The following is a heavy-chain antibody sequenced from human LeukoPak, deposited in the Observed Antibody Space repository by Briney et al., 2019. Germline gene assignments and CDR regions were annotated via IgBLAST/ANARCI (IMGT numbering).Heavy chain of an antibody. D-gene: IGHD3-22*01. CDR2: INHSGST. Sequence: SETLSLTCAVYGGSFSGYYWSWTRQPPGKGLEWIGEINHSGSTNYNPSLKSRVTISVDTSKNQFSLKLSSVTAADTAVYYCARVSRNYYDSSGYYYANWFDPWGQGTLVTVSS. CDR1: GGSFSGYY. J-gene: IGHJ5*02. V-gene: IGHV4-34*01. CDR3: ARVSRNYYDSSGYYYANWFDP.